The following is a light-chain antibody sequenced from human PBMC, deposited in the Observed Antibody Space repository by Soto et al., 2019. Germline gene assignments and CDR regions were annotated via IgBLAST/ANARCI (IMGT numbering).Light chain of an antibody. CDR3: QQYENLPT. J-gene: IGKJ5*01. CDR1: QIINNY. V-gene: IGKV1-33*01. CDR2: DAS. Sequence: DTQVTQSPSSLSAPVGDRVTITCQASQIINNYLNWYQQKPGRAPKLLIYDASNLEAGVPSRFRGSGSGTDFTFTISRLQPEDIATYYCQQYENLPTFGQGTRLEN.